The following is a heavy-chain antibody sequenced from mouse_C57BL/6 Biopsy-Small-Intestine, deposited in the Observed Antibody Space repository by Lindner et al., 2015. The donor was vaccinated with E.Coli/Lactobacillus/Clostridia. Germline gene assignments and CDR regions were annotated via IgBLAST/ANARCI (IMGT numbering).Heavy chain of an antibody. Sequence: SVKVSCKASGYTFTTYGISWVRQAPGQGLEWMGWMSAYYGTTAYAPKLQDRVTMTRDTSTSTAYMELTNLRSDDTAVYYCVREFEPSTNSGGRVLTFHYWGQGILVSVSS. V-gene: IGHV1S55*01. CDR2: MSAYYGTT. J-gene: IGHJ4*01. CDR1: GYTFTTYG. D-gene: IGHD2-1*01. CDR3: VREFEPSTNSGGRVLTFHY.